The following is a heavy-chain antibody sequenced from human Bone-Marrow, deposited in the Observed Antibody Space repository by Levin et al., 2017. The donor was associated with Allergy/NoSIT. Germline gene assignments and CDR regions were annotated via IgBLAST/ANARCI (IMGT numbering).Heavy chain of an antibody. J-gene: IGHJ3*02. CDR1: GFSLSTSGVG. CDR3: AHRRRSSGWYGIDAFDI. D-gene: IGHD6-19*01. Sequence: ESGPTLVKPTQTLTLTCTFSGFSLSTSGVGVGWIRQPPGKALEWLALIYWDDDKRYSPSLQSRVTITKDTSKNQVVLTMTNMDPVDTATYYCAHRRRSSGWYGIDAFDIWGQGTMVTVSS. V-gene: IGHV2-5*02. CDR2: IYWDDDK.